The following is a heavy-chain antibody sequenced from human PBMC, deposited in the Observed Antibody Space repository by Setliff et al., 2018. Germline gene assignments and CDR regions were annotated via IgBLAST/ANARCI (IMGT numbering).Heavy chain of an antibody. CDR1: GDSFSNYA. V-gene: IGHV1-69*05. CDR2: TIPVFGTT. CDR3: VREGVDSRSSTDYRYYMDV. J-gene: IGHJ6*03. Sequence: ASVKVSCKASGDSFSNYAISWVRQAPGQGLEWMGGTIPVFGTTDYAQKFQGRVMIITVESTSTALMQLSSLRSEDTAVYYCVREGVDSRSSTDYRYYMDVLGKGTTVTVSS. D-gene: IGHD3-22*01.